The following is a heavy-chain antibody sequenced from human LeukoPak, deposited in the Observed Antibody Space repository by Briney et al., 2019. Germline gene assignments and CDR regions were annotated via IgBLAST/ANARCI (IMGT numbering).Heavy chain of an antibody. V-gene: IGHV3-23*01. CDR2: ITGGANSV. CDR3: AKGAAAGKVDWFDP. Sequence: GGSLRLSCAASGFTFSAFAMTWLRQAPGKAPEWVSSITGGANSVFYADSVKGRFTFSRDNSKNTLYLQMNSLRAEDTAVYYCAKGAAAGKVDWFDPWGQGTLVTVPS. J-gene: IGHJ5*02. CDR1: GFTFSAFA. D-gene: IGHD6-13*01.